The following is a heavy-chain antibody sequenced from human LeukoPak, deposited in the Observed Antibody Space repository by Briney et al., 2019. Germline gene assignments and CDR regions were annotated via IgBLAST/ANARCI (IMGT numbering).Heavy chain of an antibody. J-gene: IGHJ4*02. V-gene: IGHV4-4*07. Sequence: SETLSLTCTVSVGSISSYYRSWIRQPAGKGLEWIGRIYTSGSTNYNPSLKSRATMSVDTSKNQFSLKVNSVTAADTAMYYCVRRSDRSGSPLRNWGQGTLVTVSS. CDR2: IYTSGST. CDR3: VRRSDRSGSPLRN. D-gene: IGHD3-10*01. CDR1: VGSISSYY.